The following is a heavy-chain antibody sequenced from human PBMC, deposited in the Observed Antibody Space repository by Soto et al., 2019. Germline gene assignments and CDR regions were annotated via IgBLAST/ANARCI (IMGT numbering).Heavy chain of an antibody. CDR2: ISHDGNNK. CDR1: GFTFSNFA. V-gene: IGHV3-30-3*01. CDR3: ATSTSGRGYGAIDY. J-gene: IGHJ4*02. Sequence: AGSLRLSCAASGFTFSNFAMHWVRQAPGKGLEWVAVISHDGNNKYNAASVKGRFTISRDNSKNTLCLQMNSLRTEDTAVYYCATSTSGRGYGAIDYWGQGTRVTVSS. D-gene: IGHD5-12*01.